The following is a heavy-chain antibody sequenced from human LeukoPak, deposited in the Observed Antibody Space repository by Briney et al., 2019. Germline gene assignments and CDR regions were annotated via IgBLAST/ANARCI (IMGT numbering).Heavy chain of an antibody. Sequence: GGSLRLSCAASGFTFSTYAMSWVRQAPGKGLEWVSGTSSGGGGTYYADSVKGRFTISRDNSKNTLYLQMNSLRAEDTAVYYCAKSRGFVDNWGQGTLVTVSS. CDR1: GFTFSTYA. V-gene: IGHV3-23*01. CDR3: AKSRGFVDN. D-gene: IGHD3-10*01. CDR2: TSSGGGGT. J-gene: IGHJ4*02.